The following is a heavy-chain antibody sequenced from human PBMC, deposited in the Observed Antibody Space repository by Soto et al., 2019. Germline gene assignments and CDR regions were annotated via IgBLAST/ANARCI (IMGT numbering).Heavy chain of an antibody. J-gene: IGHJ4*02. CDR2: IYYSGTT. D-gene: IGHD3-22*01. Sequence: QEQLRESGPGLVRPSQTLSLTCTVSGGSLSSGGYYWSWIRQHPEKGLEWIGYIYYSGTTYYNPSLRSRLHISVDPSKNQFSLKLSSVTAADTAVYYCARDYYDSSGYYYIDYWGQGILVTVSS. V-gene: IGHV4-31*03. CDR1: GGSLSSGGYY. CDR3: ARDYYDSSGYYYIDY.